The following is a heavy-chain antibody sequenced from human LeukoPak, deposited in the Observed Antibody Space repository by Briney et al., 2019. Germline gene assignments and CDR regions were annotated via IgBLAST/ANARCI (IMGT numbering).Heavy chain of an antibody. CDR3: VRDLGGRSGH. D-gene: IGHD1-26*01. CDR2: INEDGSTT. J-gene: IGHJ4*02. CDR1: GFTFSSNW. Sequence: HLGVSLRLSCAASGFTFSSNWMHWVRQAPGKGLVWVSRINEDGSTTNYADSVKGRSTIFRDNAKNTLYLQMNSLRAEDTAVYYCVRDLGGRSGHWGQGTLVTVSS. V-gene: IGHV3-74*01.